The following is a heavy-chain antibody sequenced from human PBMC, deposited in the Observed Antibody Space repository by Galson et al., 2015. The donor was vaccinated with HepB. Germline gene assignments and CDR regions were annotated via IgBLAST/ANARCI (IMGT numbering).Heavy chain of an antibody. D-gene: IGHD5-24*01. CDR3: ARGRRGMATILLGWFDP. CDR2: ISSSSSYI. V-gene: IGHV3-21*01. J-gene: IGHJ5*02. Sequence: SLRLSCAASGFTFSSYSMNWVRQAPGKGLEWVSSISSSSSYIYYADSVKGRFTISRDNAKNSLYLQMNSLRAEDTAVYYCARGRRGMATILLGWFDPWGQGTLVTVSS. CDR1: GFTFSSYS.